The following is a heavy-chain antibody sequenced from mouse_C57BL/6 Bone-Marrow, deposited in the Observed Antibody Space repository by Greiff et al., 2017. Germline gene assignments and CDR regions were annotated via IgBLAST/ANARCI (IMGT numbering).Heavy chain of an antibody. CDR2: IDPETGGT. CDR1: GYTFTDYE. Sequence: VQLQQSGAELVRPGASVTLSCKASGYTFTDYEMHWVKQTPVHGLEWIGAIDPETGGTAYNQKFKGKAILTADKSSSTAYMELRSLTSEDSAVYCCTYHYGSSDYWGQGTTLTVSS. CDR3: TYHYGSSDY. V-gene: IGHV1-15*01. D-gene: IGHD1-1*01. J-gene: IGHJ2*01.